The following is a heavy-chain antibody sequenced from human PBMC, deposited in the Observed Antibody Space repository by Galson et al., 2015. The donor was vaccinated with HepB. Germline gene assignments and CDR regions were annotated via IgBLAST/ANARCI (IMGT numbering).Heavy chain of an antibody. CDR3: TSPPCRGCSFDY. CDR1: GFTFGDYA. Sequence: SLRLSCAASGFTFGDYAMSWVRQAPGKGLEWVGFIRSKAYGGTTEYAASVKGRFTISRDDSKSIAYLQMNSLKTEDTAVYYCTSPPCRGCSFDYWGQGTLVTVSS. J-gene: IGHJ4*02. V-gene: IGHV3-49*04. D-gene: IGHD2-8*01. CDR2: IRSKAYGGTT.